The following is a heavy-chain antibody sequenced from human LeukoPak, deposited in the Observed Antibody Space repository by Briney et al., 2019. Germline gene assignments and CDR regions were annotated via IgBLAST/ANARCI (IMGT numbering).Heavy chain of an antibody. Sequence: KSSETLSLTCAVYGGSFSGYYWSWIRQPPGKGLEWIGEINHSGSTNYNPSLKSRVTISVDTSKNQFSLKLSSVTAADTAVYYCARAGIVLMVYAIAAYNYFDYWGQGTLVTVSS. CDR2: INHSGST. CDR3: ARAGIVLMVYAIAAYNYFDY. CDR1: GGSFSGYY. D-gene: IGHD2-8*01. J-gene: IGHJ4*02. V-gene: IGHV4-34*01.